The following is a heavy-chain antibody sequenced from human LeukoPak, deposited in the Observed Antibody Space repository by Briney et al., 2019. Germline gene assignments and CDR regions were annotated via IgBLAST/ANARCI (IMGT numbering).Heavy chain of an antibody. D-gene: IGHD4-17*01. CDR3: ARVLHDYGDYLGI. Sequence: ASVKVSCKASGFTFTGYYVHWVRQAPGQGLEWMGWINPNSGGTNYAQKFRGRVTMTRDTSISTAYMELSRLRSDDTAVYYCARVLHDYGDYLGIWGQGTLVTVSS. J-gene: IGHJ4*02. V-gene: IGHV1-2*02. CDR2: INPNSGGT. CDR1: GFTFTGYY.